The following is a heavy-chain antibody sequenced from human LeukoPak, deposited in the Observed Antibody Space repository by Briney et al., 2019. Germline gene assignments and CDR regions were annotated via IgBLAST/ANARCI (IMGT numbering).Heavy chain of an antibody. CDR3: ARSLLRNWFDP. J-gene: IGHJ5*02. Sequence: GGSLRLSCAASGFTFSSYEMNWVRQAPGKGLEWVSYISSSGSTIYYADSVKGRFTISRDNAKNSLYLQMNSLRAEDTAVYYCARSLLRNWFDPWGQGTLVTVSS. V-gene: IGHV3-48*03. CDR2: ISSSGSTI. CDR1: GFTFSSYE.